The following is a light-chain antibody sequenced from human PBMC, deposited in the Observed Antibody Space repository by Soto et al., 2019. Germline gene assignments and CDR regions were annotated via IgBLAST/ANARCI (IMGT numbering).Light chain of an antibody. J-gene: IGKJ4*01. CDR2: DAS. CDR1: QSVNSN. V-gene: IGKV3-15*01. CDR3: QQYHIWLT. Sequence: EVVLTQSPATLSVSPGERGTLSCRASQSVNSNSAWYQQKPGQAPRLLIYDASTRATGIPARFSGSGSGTEFTLTISSMQSEDFVVYDCQQYHIWLTFGGGTKVEIK.